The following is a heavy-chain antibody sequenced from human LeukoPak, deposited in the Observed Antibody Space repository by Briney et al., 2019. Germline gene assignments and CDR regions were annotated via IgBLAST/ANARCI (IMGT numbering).Heavy chain of an antibody. Sequence: SETLSLTCTVSGGSISSYYWSWIRQPPGKGLEWIGYIYYSGSTNYNPSLKSRVTISVDTSKNQFSLKLSSVTAADTAVYYCASGYSSSSSGVDYWGQGTLVTVSS. V-gene: IGHV4-59*12. CDR3: ASGYSSSSSGVDY. CDR1: GGSISSYY. CDR2: IYYSGST. J-gene: IGHJ4*02. D-gene: IGHD6-6*01.